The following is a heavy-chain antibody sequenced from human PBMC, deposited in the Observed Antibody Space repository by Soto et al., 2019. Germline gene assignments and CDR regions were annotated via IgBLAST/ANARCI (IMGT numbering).Heavy chain of an antibody. J-gene: IGHJ1*01. CDR2: TSYDGSNK. Sequence: QVQLVESGGGVVQPGTSLRLSCVGSGFTFRSYVIHWVRQAPGKGLKWVALTSYDGSNKDYGDSVKGRFTISRDNSRNTVDLQMDSLRREDTALYYCARWGTTGGLDVWGHGTLVSVSS. D-gene: IGHD3-16*01. V-gene: IGHV3-33*05. CDR3: ARWGTTGGLDV. CDR1: GFTFRSYV.